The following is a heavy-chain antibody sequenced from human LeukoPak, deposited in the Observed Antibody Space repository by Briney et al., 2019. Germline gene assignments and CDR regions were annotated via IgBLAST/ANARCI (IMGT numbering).Heavy chain of an antibody. CDR1: GFTFSSYG. CDR2: ISSSGSTI. CDR3: AELGITMIGGV. D-gene: IGHD3-10*02. V-gene: IGHV3-48*04. J-gene: IGHJ6*04. Sequence: GGSLRLSCAASGFTFSSYGMSWVRQAPGKGLGWVSYISSSGSTIYYADSVKGRFTISRDNARNSLYLQMNSLRAEDTAVYYCAELGITMIGGVWGKGTTVTISS.